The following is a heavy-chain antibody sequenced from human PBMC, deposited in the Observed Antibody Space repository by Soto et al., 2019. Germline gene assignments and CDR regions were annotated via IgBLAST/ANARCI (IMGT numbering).Heavy chain of an antibody. V-gene: IGHV3-15*01. J-gene: IGHJ4*02. D-gene: IGHD3-16*01. CDR3: TTGLRLSSTDYY. Sequence: EVQLVESGGGLVEPGGSLRLSCVVSGFTFSNAWMRWVRQAPGKGLEWVGRIKSKADGGTPEYAASVEGRFPISRDDSKNTLYLQVYGLNNEVTAVYYCTTGLRLSSTDYYWGEGTLDTDSS. CDR2: IKSKADGGTP. CDR1: GFTFSNAW.